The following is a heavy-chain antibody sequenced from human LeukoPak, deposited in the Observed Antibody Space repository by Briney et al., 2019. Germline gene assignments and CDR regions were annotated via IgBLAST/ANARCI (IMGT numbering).Heavy chain of an antibody. Sequence: GGSLRLSCAASGFTFRDYCMTWLRQAPGKGLEWPSYISNSGSTVFYADSIKGRFTVSRDNAKRSLYLQIESLRDDDSAVYHCALGTINKDYYFGMDVWGQGTTVTVSS. V-gene: IGHV3-11*01. CDR2: ISNSGSTV. CDR1: GFTFRDYC. CDR3: ALGTINKDYYFGMDV. J-gene: IGHJ6*02. D-gene: IGHD2-8*01.